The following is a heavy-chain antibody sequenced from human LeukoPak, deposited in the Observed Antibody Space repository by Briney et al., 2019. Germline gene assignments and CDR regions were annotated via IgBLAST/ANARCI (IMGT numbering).Heavy chain of an antibody. J-gene: IGHJ5*02. CDR1: GSSFASYW. CDR2: IYPGDSDT. D-gene: IGHD2-15*01. V-gene: IGHV5-51*01. CDR3: ARRGYCSGGICHNWFDP. Sequence: GASLQISCECSGSSFASYWIGWGRQLPGKGLEWMGIIYPGDSDTRYSPSFQGQVTISAVKSISTAYLQWSSLKASYTAMYYCARRGYCSGGICHNWFDPWGQGTLVTVSS.